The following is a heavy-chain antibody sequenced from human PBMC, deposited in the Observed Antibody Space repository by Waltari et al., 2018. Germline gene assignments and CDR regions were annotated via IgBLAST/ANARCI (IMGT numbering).Heavy chain of an antibody. CDR2: ISDSGRTT. CDR1: GLTFSDYY. Sequence: QVQLVESGGGLVKPVGSMKLSCVTSGLTFSDYYLPWVRQAPGKGLECVSYISDSGRTTYYADSVKGRFTISRDNANSLLFLQMNNVRAEDTAFYFCAREKTVGSPDYVGGIDYWGQGTLVTVSS. J-gene: IGHJ4*02. D-gene: IGHD4-17*01. CDR3: AREKTVGSPDYVGGIDY. V-gene: IGHV3-11*01.